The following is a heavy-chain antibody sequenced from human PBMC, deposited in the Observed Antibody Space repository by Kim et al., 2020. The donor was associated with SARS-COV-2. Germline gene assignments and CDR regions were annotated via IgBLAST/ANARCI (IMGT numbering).Heavy chain of an antibody. CDR1: GGTFSSYA. D-gene: IGHD3-22*01. CDR3: ARDLWAYDSSGYYYGGVRRVALGTGYFDY. Sequence: SVKVSCKASGGTFSSYAISWVRQAPGQGLEWMGGIIPIFGTANYAQKFQGRVTITADESTSTAYMELSSLRSEDTAVYYCARDLWAYDSSGYYYGGVRRVALGTGYFDYWGQGTLVTVSS. V-gene: IGHV1-69*13. J-gene: IGHJ4*02. CDR2: IIPIFGTA.